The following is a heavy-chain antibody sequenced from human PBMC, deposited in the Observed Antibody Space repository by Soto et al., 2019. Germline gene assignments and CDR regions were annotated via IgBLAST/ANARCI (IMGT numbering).Heavy chain of an antibody. D-gene: IGHD2-15*01. CDR2: IRSNIYDGTT. CDR3: TRVSPDCSDGSCYPLN. V-gene: IGHV3-49*03. J-gene: IGHJ4*02. Sequence: GGSLRLSCMASGFTFRDYAISWFRQAPGKGLQWVSFIRSNIYDGTTEYAASVKGRFTTSRDDSKTIAYLQMSSLKTEDTGVYYCTRVSPDCSDGSCYPLNWGQGTLVTVS. CDR1: GFTFRDYA.